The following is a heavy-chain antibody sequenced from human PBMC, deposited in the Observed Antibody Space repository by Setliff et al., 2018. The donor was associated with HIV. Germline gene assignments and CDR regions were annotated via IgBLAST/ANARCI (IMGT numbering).Heavy chain of an antibody. J-gene: IGHJ6*02. D-gene: IGHD3-10*01. CDR1: GFTFDDYA. CDR2: ISWDGGST. CDR3: ARGSLRGVLALGMDV. V-gene: IGHV3-43D*04. Sequence: QPGGSLRLSCAASGFTFDDYAMHWVRQAPGKGLEWVSLISWDGGSTYYADSVKGRFTISRDNSKNSLYLQMNSLRAEDTALYYCARGSLRGVLALGMDVWGQGTTVTVSS.